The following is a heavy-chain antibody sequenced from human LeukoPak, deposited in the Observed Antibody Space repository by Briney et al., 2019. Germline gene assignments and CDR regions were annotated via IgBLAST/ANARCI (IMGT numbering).Heavy chain of an antibody. CDR2: IIPIFGTT. CDR1: GYTFTSYG. J-gene: IGHJ3*02. D-gene: IGHD2-21*02. Sequence: ASVKVSCKASGYTFTSYGISWVRQAPGQGLEWMGWIIPIFGTTNSAQKFQGRVTITADKSTSTAYMELSSLRSEDTAVYYCARVYCGDDCFLADAFDIWGQGTMVTVSS. V-gene: IGHV1-69*06. CDR3: ARVYCGDDCFLADAFDI.